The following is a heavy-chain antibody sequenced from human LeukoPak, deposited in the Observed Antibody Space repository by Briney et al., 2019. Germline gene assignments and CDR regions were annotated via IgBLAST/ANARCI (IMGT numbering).Heavy chain of an antibody. D-gene: IGHD2-2*01. CDR2: IIPIFGTA. J-gene: IGHJ6*04. Sequence: SVKVSCKASGGTFSSYAISWVRQDPGQGLEWMGGIIPIFGTANYAQKFQGRVTITADESTSTAYMELSSLRSEDTAVYYCARVNGPAARRPYYYYYYGMDVWGKGTTVTVSS. CDR3: ARVNGPAARRPYYYYYYGMDV. CDR1: GGTFSSYA. V-gene: IGHV1-69*13.